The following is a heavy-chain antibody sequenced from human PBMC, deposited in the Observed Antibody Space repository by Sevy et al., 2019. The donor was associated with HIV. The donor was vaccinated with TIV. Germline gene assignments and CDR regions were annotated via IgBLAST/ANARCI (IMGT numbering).Heavy chain of an antibody. Sequence: SETLSLTCAVYGGSFSGYYWSWIRQPPGKGLEWIGEINHSGSTNYNPSLKSRVTISVDTSKNQFSLKLSSVTAADTAAYYCARHLNLRKAFGIWGQGTMVTVSS. CDR1: GGSFSGYY. CDR2: INHSGST. V-gene: IGHV4-34*01. J-gene: IGHJ3*02. CDR3: ARHLNLRKAFGI. D-gene: IGHD5-12*01.